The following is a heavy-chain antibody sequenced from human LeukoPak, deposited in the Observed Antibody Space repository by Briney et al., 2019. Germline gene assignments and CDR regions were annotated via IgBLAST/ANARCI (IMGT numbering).Heavy chain of an antibody. J-gene: IGHJ4*02. CDR1: GGSISSYY. CDR3: ARHYMVRGVLDY. D-gene: IGHD3-10*01. Sequence: SETLSLTCTVSGGSISSYYWSWIRQPPGKGLEWIGEINHSGSTNYNPSLKSRVTISVDTSKNQFSLKLSSVTAADTAVYYCARHYMVRGVLDYWGQGTLVTVSS. CDR2: INHSGST. V-gene: IGHV4-34*01.